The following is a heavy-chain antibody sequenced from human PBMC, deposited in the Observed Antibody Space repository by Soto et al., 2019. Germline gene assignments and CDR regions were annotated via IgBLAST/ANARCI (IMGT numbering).Heavy chain of an antibody. CDR1: GGTFSSYA. Sequence: QVQLVQSGAEVKKPGSSVKVSCKASGGTFSSYAISWVRQAPGQGLEWMGGIIPIFGIANYAQKFQGRVTITADESTSTAYMELSSLRSEDTAVYYCARTSGYCSSTSCSDYYYYGMDVWGQGTTVTVSS. CDR3: ARTSGYCSSTSCSDYYYYGMDV. D-gene: IGHD2-2*01. J-gene: IGHJ6*02. CDR2: IIPIFGIA. V-gene: IGHV1-69*01.